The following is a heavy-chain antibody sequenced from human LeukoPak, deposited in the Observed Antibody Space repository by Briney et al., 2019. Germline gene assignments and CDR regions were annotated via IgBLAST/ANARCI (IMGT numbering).Heavy chain of an antibody. Sequence: PGGSLRLSCAASGFTFSSYAMHWVRQAPGKGLEWVAVISYDGSNKYYADSVKGRFTISRDNSKNTLYLQMNSLRAEDTAVYYCARGPPIVGATPYYMDVWGKGTTVTVSS. D-gene: IGHD1-26*01. CDR2: ISYDGSNK. V-gene: IGHV3-30*04. CDR3: ARGPPIVGATPYYMDV. J-gene: IGHJ6*03. CDR1: GFTFSSYA.